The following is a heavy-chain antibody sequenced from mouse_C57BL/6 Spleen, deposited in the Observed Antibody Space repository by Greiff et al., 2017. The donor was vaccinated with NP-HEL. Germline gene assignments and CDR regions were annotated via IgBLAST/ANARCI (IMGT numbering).Heavy chain of an antibody. CDR2: INPGSGGT. CDR1: GYAFTNYL. Sequence: VQLQESGAELVRPGTSVKVSCKASGYAFTNYLIEWVKQRPGQGLEWIGVINPGSGGTNYNEKFKGKATLTADKSSSTAYMQLSSLTSEDSAVYVCARDYGSSYLAWFAYWGQGTLVTVSA. D-gene: IGHD1-1*01. V-gene: IGHV1-54*01. CDR3: ARDYGSSYLAWFAY. J-gene: IGHJ3*01.